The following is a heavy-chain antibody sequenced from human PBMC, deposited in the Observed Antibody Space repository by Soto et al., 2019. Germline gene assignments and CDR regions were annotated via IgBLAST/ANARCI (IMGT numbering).Heavy chain of an antibody. CDR2: INPKSRGT. Sequence: GASVKVSCKASGYTFTAYFIYWVRQAPGQGLEWMGWINPKSRGTNYSQRFQDRVTMTRDTSISTAYMELSRLRSDDTAVYYCARVPISVINANKWFDPWGQGTLVTVSS. D-gene: IGHD2-8*01. V-gene: IGHV1-2*02. CDR3: ARVPISVINANKWFDP. J-gene: IGHJ5*02. CDR1: GYTFTAYF.